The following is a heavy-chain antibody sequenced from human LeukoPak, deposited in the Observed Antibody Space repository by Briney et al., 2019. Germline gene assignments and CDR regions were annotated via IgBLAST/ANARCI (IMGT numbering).Heavy chain of an antibody. CDR2: IKSDGSST. CDR3: ARDTAYGMDV. J-gene: IGHJ6*02. CDR1: GFTFSRDR. V-gene: IGHV3-74*01. Sequence: GGSLRLSCAASGFTFSRDRMHWVRQAPGKGLVWVSRIKSDGSSTTYADSVKGRFTISRDNAKSTLYLQMNSLRAEDTAVYYCARDTAYGMDVWGQGTTVTVSS.